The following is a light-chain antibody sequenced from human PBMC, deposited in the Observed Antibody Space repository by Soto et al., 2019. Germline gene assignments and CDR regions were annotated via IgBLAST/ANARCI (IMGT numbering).Light chain of an antibody. J-gene: IGKJ4*01. CDR2: TVS. CDR3: RQSIEFPLT. Sequence: DIVMTQTPLSLPVTPGEPASISCGSSQSLLDSDDGNTYLDWYLQKPGQSPQLLIYTVSYRASEVPDRFSGSGSGTDFTLKISRGEAEDVGVYYCRQSIEFPLTFGGGTKVEIK. V-gene: IGKV2-40*01. CDR1: QSLLDSDDGNTY.